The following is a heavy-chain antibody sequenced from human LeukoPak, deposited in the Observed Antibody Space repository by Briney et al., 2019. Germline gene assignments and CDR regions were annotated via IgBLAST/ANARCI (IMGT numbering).Heavy chain of an antibody. Sequence: ASVKVSCKVSGYTLTELSMHWVRQAPGQGLEWMGIINPSGGSTSYAQKFQGRVTMTRDTSTSTVYMELSSLRSEDTAVYYCARDSDFWSGYYSYGMDVWGQGTTVTVSS. D-gene: IGHD3-3*01. CDR2: INPSGGST. CDR3: ARDSDFWSGYYSYGMDV. V-gene: IGHV1-46*01. CDR1: GYTLTELS. J-gene: IGHJ6*02.